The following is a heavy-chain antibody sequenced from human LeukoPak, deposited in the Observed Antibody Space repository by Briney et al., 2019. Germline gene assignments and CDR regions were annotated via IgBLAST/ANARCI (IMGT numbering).Heavy chain of an antibody. J-gene: IGHJ4*02. D-gene: IGHD2-15*01. CDR1: GFTFNSHD. Sequence: KPGGSLRLXCAASGFTFNSHDMKWVSQAPGKGLEWLSSITSASTNYIYYADSVKGRFTISRDDAKNSLYLQMDSLRAEDTAIYYCARDYGGPHYFDYWGQGTLVTVSS. CDR2: ITSASTNYI. CDR3: ARDYGGPHYFDY. V-gene: IGHV3-21*01.